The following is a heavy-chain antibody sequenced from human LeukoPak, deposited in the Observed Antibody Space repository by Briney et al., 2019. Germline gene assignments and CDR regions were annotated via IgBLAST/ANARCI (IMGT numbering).Heavy chain of an antibody. Sequence: PGGSLRLSCAASGFTFSSYEMNWVRQAPGKGLEWVSYISSSGSTIYYADSVKGRFTISRDNAKNSLYLQMNSLRAEDTAVYYCAASSGWAGNFDYWGQGTLVTVSS. CDR3: AASSGWAGNFDY. D-gene: IGHD6-19*01. V-gene: IGHV3-48*03. CDR1: GFTFSSYE. CDR2: ISSSGSTI. J-gene: IGHJ4*02.